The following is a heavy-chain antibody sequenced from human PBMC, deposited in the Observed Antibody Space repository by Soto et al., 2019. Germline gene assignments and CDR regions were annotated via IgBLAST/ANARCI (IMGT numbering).Heavy chain of an antibody. CDR1: GGSISSGDYY. V-gene: IGHV4-31*03. CDR3: ARWPQLKPRFDY. CDR2: VYYSGST. Sequence: QVQLQESGPGLVKPSQTLSLTCTVSGGSISSGDYYWSWIRQHPGQGLEWIGYVYYSGSTYYNPSLKSRVTISVDTSKNHFSLKLSSVTAADTAVYYCARWPQLKPRFDYWGQGTLVTVSS. J-gene: IGHJ4*02. D-gene: IGHD1-1*01.